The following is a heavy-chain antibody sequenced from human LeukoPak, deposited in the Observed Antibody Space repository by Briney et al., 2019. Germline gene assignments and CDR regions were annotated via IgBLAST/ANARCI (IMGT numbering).Heavy chain of an antibody. V-gene: IGHV3-21*04. J-gene: IGHJ6*02. CDR1: GFIFSDYS. Sequence: PGGSLRLSCAASGFIFSDYSLNWVRQAPGKGLEWVSSISSSSSYTKSADSVKGRFTISRDNAKNSLYLQMNSLRAEDTAVYYCAREVREQQPPPSHYGMDVWGQGTTVTVSS. CDR3: AREVREQQPPPSHYGMDV. CDR2: ISSSSSYT. D-gene: IGHD6-13*01.